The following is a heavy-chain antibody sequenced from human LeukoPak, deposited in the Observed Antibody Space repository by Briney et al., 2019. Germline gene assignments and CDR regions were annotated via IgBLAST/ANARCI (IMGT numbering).Heavy chain of an antibody. CDR1: GFTLTDYW. CDR2: IEEDGSEK. V-gene: IGHV3-7*01. Sequence: RPGGSLRLSCAASGFTLTDYWMSWVRQAPGKGLGWVANIEEDGSEKYYVDSVKGRFTISRDNAKNSLYLEMKSLRPEDTAVYYCARDYSSTSGKHAFDIWGQGTMVTVSS. J-gene: IGHJ3*02. D-gene: IGHD6-13*01. CDR3: ARDYSSTSGKHAFDI.